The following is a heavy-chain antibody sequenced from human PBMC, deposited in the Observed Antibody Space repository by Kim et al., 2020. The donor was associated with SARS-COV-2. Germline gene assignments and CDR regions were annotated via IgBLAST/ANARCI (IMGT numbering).Heavy chain of an antibody. Sequence: FDGTNEFYADSVNGRFTISRDNSKKTLFLQMNSLRAEDTAVYYCTNVDYWGQGTLVTVSS. CDR2: FDGTNE. J-gene: IGHJ4*02. V-gene: IGHV3-33*06. CDR3: TNVDY.